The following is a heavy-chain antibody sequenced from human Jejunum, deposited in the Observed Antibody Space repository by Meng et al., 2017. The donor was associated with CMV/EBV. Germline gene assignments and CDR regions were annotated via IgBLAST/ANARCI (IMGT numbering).Heavy chain of an antibody. CDR3: AKVAMIRGVVFDF. V-gene: IGHV3-53*01. CDR1: GFTVSTNY. CDR2: IYRGGTT. J-gene: IGHJ4*02. Sequence: SGFTVSTNYMSWVRQAPGKGLEWVSVIYRGGTTYYADSVKGRFTISRDNSKNTLYLQMNSLRADDTVVYYCAKVAMIRGVVFDFWGQGTLVTVSS. D-gene: IGHD3-10*01.